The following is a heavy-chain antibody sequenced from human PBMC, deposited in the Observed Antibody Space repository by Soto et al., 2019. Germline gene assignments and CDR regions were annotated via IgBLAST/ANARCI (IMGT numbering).Heavy chain of an antibody. CDR2: ISNDGSNK. Sequence: GSMRLSCAASGFSFRPYGMHWVRQAPGKGLEWVAFISNDGSNKYYADSVKGRFTISRDNSKNTLYLQMNSLRAEDTAVYYRAKGFGNYWAFDYWGQGTLVTVSS. CDR1: GFSFRPYG. CDR3: AKGFGNYWAFDY. V-gene: IGHV3-30*18. J-gene: IGHJ4*02. D-gene: IGHD1-26*01.